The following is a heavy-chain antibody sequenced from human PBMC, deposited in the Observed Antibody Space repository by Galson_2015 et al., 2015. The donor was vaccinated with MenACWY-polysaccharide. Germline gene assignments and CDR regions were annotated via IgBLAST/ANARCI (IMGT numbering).Heavy chain of an antibody. V-gene: IGHV3-33*01. CDR2: LQYAGTNK. CDR3: AREGSRIVFHAFDT. Sequence: QRLAVLQYAGTNKVYAASVKGRFTISRDNSKNTLYLEMNSLRAEDTAVYYCAREGSRIVFHAFDTWGQGTMVTVSS. D-gene: IGHD6-13*01. J-gene: IGHJ3*02.